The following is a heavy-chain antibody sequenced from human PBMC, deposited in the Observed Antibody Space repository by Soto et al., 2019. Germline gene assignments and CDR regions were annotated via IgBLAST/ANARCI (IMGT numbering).Heavy chain of an antibody. Sequence: QVQLVESGGGVVQPGRSLRLSCAASGFTFSSYGMHWVRQAPGKGLEWVAVISYDGSNKYYADSVKGRFTISRDNSKNTLYLQMNSLRAEDTAVYYCAKAGTPAAIIVAFDIWGQGTMVTVSS. V-gene: IGHV3-30*18. CDR2: ISYDGSNK. CDR3: AKAGTPAAIIVAFDI. D-gene: IGHD2-2*01. CDR1: GFTFSSYG. J-gene: IGHJ3*02.